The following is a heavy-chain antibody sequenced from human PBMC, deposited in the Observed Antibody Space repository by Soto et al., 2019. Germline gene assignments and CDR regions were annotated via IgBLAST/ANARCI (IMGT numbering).Heavy chain of an antibody. Sequence: GAPRLSCAASGFTFSSYGMHWVRQAPGKGLEWVAVISYDGSNKYYADSVKGRFTISRDNSKNTLYLQMNSLRAEDTAVYYCARDGEFRYSYGTYYFDYWGQGTLVTVSS. V-gene: IGHV3-30*03. J-gene: IGHJ4*02. CDR2: ISYDGSNK. D-gene: IGHD5-18*01. CDR3: ARDGEFRYSYGTYYFDY. CDR1: GFTFSSYG.